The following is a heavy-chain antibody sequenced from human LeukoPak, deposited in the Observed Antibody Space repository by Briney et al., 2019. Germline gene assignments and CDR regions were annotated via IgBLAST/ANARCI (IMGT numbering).Heavy chain of an antibody. D-gene: IGHD6-13*01. CDR3: ASSGSSWYENWLDP. J-gene: IGHJ5*02. Sequence: PSETLSLTCTVSDRSVSRYYWNWIRQPAGKGLEWIGRIYTSGSTNYNPSLKSRASMSVDTSKNQFSLKLSSVTAADTAVYYCASSGSSWYENWLDPWGPGTLVTVSS. CDR2: IYTSGST. CDR1: DRSVSRYY. V-gene: IGHV4-4*07.